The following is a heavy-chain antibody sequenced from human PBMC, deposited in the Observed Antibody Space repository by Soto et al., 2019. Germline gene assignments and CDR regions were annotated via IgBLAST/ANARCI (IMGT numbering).Heavy chain of an antibody. D-gene: IGHD6-19*01. J-gene: IGHJ6*02. CDR1: GGSISSGGYS. V-gene: IGHV4-30-2*01. CDR3: ARAPGGQWLVPSSYGMDV. CDR2: IYHSGST. Sequence: SETLSLTCAVSGGSISSGGYSWSWIRQPPGKGLEWIGYIYHSGSTYYNPSLKSRVTISVDTSKNQFSLKLSSVTAADTAVYYCARAPGGQWLVPSSYGMDVWGQGTTVTVSS.